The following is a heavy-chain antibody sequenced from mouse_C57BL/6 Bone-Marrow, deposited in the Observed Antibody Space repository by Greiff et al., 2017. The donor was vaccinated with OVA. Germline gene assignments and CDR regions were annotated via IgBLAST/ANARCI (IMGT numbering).Heavy chain of an antibody. D-gene: IGHD4-1*01. CDR2: IYPRSGNT. V-gene: IGHV1-81*01. CDR1: GYTFTSYG. J-gene: IGHJ3*01. CDR3: ASQGKPGTWFAY. Sequence: VKLQESGAELARPGASVKLSCKASGYTFTSYGISWVKQRTGQGLEWIGEIYPRSGNTYYNEKFKGKATLTADKSSSTAYMELRSLTSEDSAVDFCASQGKPGTWFAYWGQGTLVTVSA.